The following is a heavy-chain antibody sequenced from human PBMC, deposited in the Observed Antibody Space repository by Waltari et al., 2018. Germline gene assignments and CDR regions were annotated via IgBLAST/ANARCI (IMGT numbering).Heavy chain of an antibody. Sequence: QVQLQQWGAGLLKPSETLSLMCTVYGGSFSEHYWSWIRQPPGKGLEWIGEIKDGGFSKYSPSLEIRVTMSLDRSKNQFSLNLSSVTAADTAVYFCARGRTSELWFGEFNYWGPGTLVTVSS. V-gene: IGHV4-34*01. J-gene: IGHJ4*02. D-gene: IGHD3-10*01. CDR2: IKDGGFS. CDR1: GGSFSEHY. CDR3: ARGRTSELWFGEFNY.